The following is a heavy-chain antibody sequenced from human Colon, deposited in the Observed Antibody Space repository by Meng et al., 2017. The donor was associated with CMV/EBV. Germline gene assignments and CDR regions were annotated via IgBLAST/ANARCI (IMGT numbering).Heavy chain of an antibody. CDR1: GYTSTDYK. Sequence: SGYTSTDYKKHWGSNAPGQGPRWGGRSNPNTGGTNYAQKFQGRVTMTTNTSITTAYMELSRLRSNDTAVYYCTKVYERSGFHPWFDPWGQGTLVTVSS. V-gene: IGHV1-2*06. CDR3: TKVYERSGFHPWFDP. D-gene: IGHD3-22*01. CDR2: SNPNTGGT. J-gene: IGHJ5*02.